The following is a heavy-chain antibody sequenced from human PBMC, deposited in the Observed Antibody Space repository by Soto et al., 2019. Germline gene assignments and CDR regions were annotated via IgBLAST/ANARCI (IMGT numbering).Heavy chain of an antibody. J-gene: IGHJ3*01. V-gene: IGHV3-48*01. CDR3: ARDQLYYNDISGRPLNAFDV. CDR1: GFTFRNYG. Sequence: GGSLRLSCAASGFTFRNYGMNWVRQAPGKGLEWVSYIGLGSSTKYYADSVEGRFTISRDNAKNSLYLQMNSLRAENTAVYYCARDQLYYNDISGRPLNAFDVWGQGTMVTVSS. CDR2: IGLGSSTK. D-gene: IGHD3-22*01.